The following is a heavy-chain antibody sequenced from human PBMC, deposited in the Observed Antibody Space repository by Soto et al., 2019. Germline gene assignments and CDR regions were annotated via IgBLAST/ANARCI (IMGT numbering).Heavy chain of an antibody. D-gene: IGHD6-19*01. Sequence: ALVKVSCKASGYTCTGYAMHWVRQAPGQRLEWMGWINAGNGNTKYSQKFQGRVTITRDTSASTAYMELSSLRSEDTAVYYCASGYSSGWYFYWGQGTLVTVSS. CDR1: GYTCTGYA. V-gene: IGHV1-3*01. CDR3: ASGYSSGWYFY. J-gene: IGHJ4*02. CDR2: INAGNGNT.